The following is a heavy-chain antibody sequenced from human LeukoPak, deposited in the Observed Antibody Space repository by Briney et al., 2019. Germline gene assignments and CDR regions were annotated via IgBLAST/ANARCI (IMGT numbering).Heavy chain of an antibody. D-gene: IGHD2-2*01. CDR1: GFTFDSFT. J-gene: IGHJ3*02. CDR2: ISYDGSNK. CDR3: ASWCSGTSCYPPSAFDI. V-gene: IGHV3-30-3*01. Sequence: GGSLRLSCAASGFTFDSFTMNWVRQAPGKGLEWVAVISYDGSNKYYADSVKGRFTISRDNSKNTLYLQMNSLRAEDTAVYYCASWCSGTSCYPPSAFDIWGQGTMVTVSS.